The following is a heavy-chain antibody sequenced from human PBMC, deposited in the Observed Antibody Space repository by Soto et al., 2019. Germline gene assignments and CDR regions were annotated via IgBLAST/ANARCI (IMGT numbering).Heavy chain of an antibody. CDR1: RYSFTRKW. J-gene: IGHJ5*02. Sequence: GQSLKISCKASRYSFTRKWISWVRQMPAKGLEWMWRIDPTDSYTNYSTPFQAHVTISVDKSSSIAYVQWSSLKASDTAMYYCATSHPPRWSPFCSWFDPWRQGTLVAVSS. D-gene: IGHD1-26*01. CDR3: ATSHPPRWSPFCSWFDP. V-gene: IGHV5-10-1*01. CDR2: IDPTDSYT.